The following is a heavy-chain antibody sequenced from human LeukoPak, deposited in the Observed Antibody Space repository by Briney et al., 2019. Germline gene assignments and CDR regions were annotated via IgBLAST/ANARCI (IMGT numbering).Heavy chain of an antibody. D-gene: IGHD5-24*01. CDR1: GFTFSNYN. J-gene: IGHJ4*02. V-gene: IGHV3-23*01. Sequence: GGSLRLSCAASGFTFSNYNMNWVRQAPGKGLEWISGISPSADITYYADSVKGRFTISRDNSENTVYLHMSSLRAGDTAVYFCAKDDAWLQFNDWGQGTLVTVSS. CDR2: ISPSADIT. CDR3: AKDDAWLQFND.